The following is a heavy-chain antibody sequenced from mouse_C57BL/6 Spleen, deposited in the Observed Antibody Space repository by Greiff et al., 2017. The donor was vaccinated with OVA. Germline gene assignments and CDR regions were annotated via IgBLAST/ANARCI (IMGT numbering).Heavy chain of an antibody. D-gene: IGHD1-1*01. V-gene: IGHV2-9-1*01. CDR2: IWTGGGT. CDR1: GFSLTSYA. Sequence: QVQLKESGPGLVAPSQSLSITCTVSGFSLTSYAISWVRQPPGKGLEWLGVIWTGGGTNYNSALKSRLSTCKDNSKSQVFLKRNSLQTEDTARYYCARNPPSGGSPWFAYWGQGTLVTVSA. J-gene: IGHJ3*01. CDR3: ARNPPSGGSPWFAY.